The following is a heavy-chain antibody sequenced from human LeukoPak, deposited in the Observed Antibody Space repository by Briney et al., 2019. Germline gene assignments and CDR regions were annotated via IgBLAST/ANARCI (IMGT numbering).Heavy chain of an antibody. J-gene: IGHJ4*02. CDR1: GASISSYS. Sequence: SGTLSLTCTVSGASISSYSWSWIRQAPGKGLEWLGNIHYSGNTNYNPSLRGRVTIVLDTPKNQFSLNLNSVTAADTAVYYCATHDSAVMVTSAFDYWGQGSLVTVSS. V-gene: IGHV4-59*01. CDR2: IHYSGNT. D-gene: IGHD5-18*01. CDR3: ATHDSAVMVTSAFDY.